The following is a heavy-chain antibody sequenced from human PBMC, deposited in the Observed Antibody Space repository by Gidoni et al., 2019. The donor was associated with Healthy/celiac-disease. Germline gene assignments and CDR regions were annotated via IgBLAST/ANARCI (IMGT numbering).Heavy chain of an antibody. V-gene: IGHV1-69*08. Sequence: QVQLVQSGAEVKKPGSSVKVSCKASGGTFSSYTISWVRQAPGQGLEWMGRIIPILGIANYAQKFQGRVTITADKSTSTAYMELSSLRSEDTAVYYCARDPRYGGNYYYYYGMDVWGQGTTVTVAS. CDR3: ARDPRYGGNYYYYYGMDV. CDR2: IIPILGIA. J-gene: IGHJ6*02. CDR1: GGTFSSYT. D-gene: IGHD4-17*01.